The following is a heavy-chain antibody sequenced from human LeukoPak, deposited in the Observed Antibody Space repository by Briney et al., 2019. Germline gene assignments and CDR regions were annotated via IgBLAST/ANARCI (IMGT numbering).Heavy chain of an antibody. CDR2: IYPGDSDT. J-gene: IGHJ4*02. CDR1: GYSFTSYW. D-gene: IGHD1-1*01. V-gene: IGHV5-51*01. Sequence: GESLKISCKGSGYSFTSYWIGWVRQMPGKGLGWMGIIYPGDSDTRYSPSFQGQVTISADKSISTAYLQWSSLKASDTAMYYCARLSGYNWNLAAYDYWGQGTLVTVSS. CDR3: ARLSGYNWNLAAYDY.